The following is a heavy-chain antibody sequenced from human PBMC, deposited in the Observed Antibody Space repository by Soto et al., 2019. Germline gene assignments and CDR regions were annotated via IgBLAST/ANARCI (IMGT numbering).Heavy chain of an antibody. V-gene: IGHV4-59*12. Sequence: SETLSLTCTVSGGSITSDYWSWIRQPPGKGLEWIASIYYTGDTNYNPSLKSRATISVDTSKNHFSLKLTSVTAEDTAVYYCARKGRASTAPWDYWGHGTLVTVSS. D-gene: IGHD1-1*01. CDR2: IYYTGDT. J-gene: IGHJ4*01. CDR1: GGSITSDY. CDR3: ARKGRASTAPWDY.